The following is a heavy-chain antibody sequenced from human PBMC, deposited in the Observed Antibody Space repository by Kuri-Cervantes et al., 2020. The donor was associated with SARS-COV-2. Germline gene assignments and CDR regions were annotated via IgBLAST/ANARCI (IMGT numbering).Heavy chain of an antibody. CDR3: ASVSTMGVSLD. V-gene: IGHV3-23*01. Sequence: GESLKISCAASRFTFNNRDLIWVRQAPGKGLEWVSSISTSGGDTNYADSLKGRFTISRDNSKNTLYLQMNSLRVEDTAVYYCASVSTMGVSLDWGQGTLVTVSS. J-gene: IGHJ4*02. D-gene: IGHD5-24*01. CDR1: RFTFNNRD. CDR2: ISTSGGDT.